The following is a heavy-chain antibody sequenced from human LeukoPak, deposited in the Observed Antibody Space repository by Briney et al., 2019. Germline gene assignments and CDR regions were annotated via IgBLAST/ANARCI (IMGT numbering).Heavy chain of an antibody. V-gene: IGHV4-59*12. D-gene: IGHD5-12*01. J-gene: IGHJ4*02. Sequence: PSETLSLTCTVSGGSISSYYWSWIRQPPGKGLEWIGYIYYSGSTNYNPSLKSRVTISLDTSRNQFSLKLNSVTAADTAVYYCARVATGPFDYWGQGTLVTVSS. CDR1: GGSISSYY. CDR3: ARVATGPFDY. CDR2: IYYSGST.